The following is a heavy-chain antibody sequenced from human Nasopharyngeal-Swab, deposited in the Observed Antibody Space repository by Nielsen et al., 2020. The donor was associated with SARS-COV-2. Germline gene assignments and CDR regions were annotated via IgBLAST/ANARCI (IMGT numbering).Heavy chain of an antibody. D-gene: IGHD2-15*01. V-gene: IGHV4-39*01. CDR1: GGSISSSSYY. Sequence: ESLKISCTVSGGSISSSSYYWGWIRQPPGKGLEWIGSIYYSGSTYYNPSLKSRVTISVDTSKNQFSLKLSSVTAADTAVYYCARHLRDGVVVAAPYYFAYWGQGTLVTVSS. CDR2: IYYSGST. J-gene: IGHJ4*02. CDR3: ARHLRDGVVVAAPYYFAY.